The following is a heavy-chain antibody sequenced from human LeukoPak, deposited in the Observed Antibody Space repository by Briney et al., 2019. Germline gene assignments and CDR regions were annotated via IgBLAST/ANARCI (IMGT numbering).Heavy chain of an antibody. V-gene: IGHV3-23*01. CDR1: GFTFSNFV. CDR2: ISSTGDTT. J-gene: IGHJ3*02. CDR3: ARDPDTGAFDI. Sequence: GGSLRLSCAASGFTFSNFVMSWVRQAPGKGLEWVSSISSTGDTTYYADSVEGRLTVSRDNSKATVFLQMHSLRAEDTAVYYCARDPDTGAFDIWGQGTMVTISS.